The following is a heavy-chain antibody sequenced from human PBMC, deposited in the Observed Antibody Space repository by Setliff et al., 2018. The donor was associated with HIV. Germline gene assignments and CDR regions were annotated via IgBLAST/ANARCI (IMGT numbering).Heavy chain of an antibody. Sequence: ASVKVSCKASGYTFTSYYMHWVRQAPGQGLEWMGIINPSGGRTNYAKKFQFRLTITADESTNTAYMELSSLKSEDTAVYYCARDSRTGYFDSWGQGTLVTVSS. D-gene: IGHD2-2*01. CDR2: INPSGGRT. CDR3: ARDSRTGYFDS. CDR1: GYTFTSYY. J-gene: IGHJ4*02. V-gene: IGHV1-46*01.